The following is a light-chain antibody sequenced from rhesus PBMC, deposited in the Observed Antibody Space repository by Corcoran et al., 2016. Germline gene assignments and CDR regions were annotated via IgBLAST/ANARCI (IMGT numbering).Light chain of an antibody. CDR1: QGISSY. J-gene: IGKJ1*01. V-gene: IGKV1-25*01. Sequence: DIQMTQSPSSLSASVGDRVTITCRASQGISSYLAWYQQKPGKAPKLLIYAASTLKSGVPPRFSGSGSGTDFTLTISSLQPEDFATYYCQQHNSYPRTFGQGTKVEIK. CDR2: AAS. CDR3: QQHNSYPRT.